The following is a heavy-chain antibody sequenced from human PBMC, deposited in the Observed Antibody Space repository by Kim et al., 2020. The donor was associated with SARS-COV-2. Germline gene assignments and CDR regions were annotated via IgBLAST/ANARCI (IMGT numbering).Heavy chain of an antibody. CDR3: ARMHREMATGVDY. V-gene: IGHV4-34*01. CDR1: GGSFSGYY. J-gene: IGHJ4*02. Sequence: SETLSLTCAVYGGSFSGYYWSWIRQPPGKGLEWIGEINHSGSTNYNPSLKSRVTISVDTSKNQFSLKLSSVTAADTAVYYCARMHREMATGVDYWGQGTLVTVSS. CDR2: INHSGST. D-gene: IGHD5-12*01.